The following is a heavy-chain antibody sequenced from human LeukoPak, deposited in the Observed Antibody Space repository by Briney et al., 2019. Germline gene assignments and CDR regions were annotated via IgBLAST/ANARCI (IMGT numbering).Heavy chain of an antibody. D-gene: IGHD6-13*01. J-gene: IGHJ4*02. Sequence: SETLSLTCTVSGGSISSYYWSWIRQPPGKGLEWIGYIYYSGSTNYNPSLKSRVTISVDTSKNQFSLKLSSVTAADTAVYYCAREGKQLVSVFDCWGQGTLVTVSS. CDR3: AREGKQLVSVFDC. CDR1: GGSISSYY. CDR2: IYYSGST. V-gene: IGHV4-59*01.